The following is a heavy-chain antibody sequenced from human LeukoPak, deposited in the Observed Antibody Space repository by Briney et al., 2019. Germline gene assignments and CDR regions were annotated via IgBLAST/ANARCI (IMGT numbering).Heavy chain of an antibody. V-gene: IGHV7-4-1*02. J-gene: IGHJ4*02. CDR3: ARIYDSSGWGFDY. Sequence: ASVKVSCKASGYTFTTYAINWVRQAPGQGLEWMGWINTNTGNPAYAQGFTGRFVFSLDTSVSTAYLQISSLKAEDTAVYYCARIYDSSGWGFDYWGQGTLVTVSS. CDR1: GYTFTTYA. CDR2: INTNTGNP. D-gene: IGHD3-22*01.